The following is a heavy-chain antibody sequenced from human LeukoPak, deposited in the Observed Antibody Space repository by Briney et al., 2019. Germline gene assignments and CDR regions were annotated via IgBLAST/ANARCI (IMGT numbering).Heavy chain of an antibody. D-gene: IGHD1-1*01. J-gene: IGHJ6*02. CDR1: GDSVSSNSAA. V-gene: IGHV6-1*01. CDR3: ARSYYYGMDV. CDR2: TYYRSKWYN. Sequence: SQTLSLTCAISGDSVSSNSAAWNWIRQSPLRCLEWLGRTYYRSKWYNDYAVSVKNRITINPDTSKIQFSLQLNSVTPEDTAVYYCARSYYYGMDVWGQGTTVTVSS.